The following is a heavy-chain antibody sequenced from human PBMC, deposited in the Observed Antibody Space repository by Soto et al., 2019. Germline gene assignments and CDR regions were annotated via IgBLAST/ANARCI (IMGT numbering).Heavy chain of an antibody. CDR1: GFTFSDCS. Sequence: QAGGSLRLSCAASGFTFSDCSMHWVRQAPGKGLEWVASTSYNGNNKYYGASVKGRFTISRDNSKNTLHLQMITLRPEDTAVYYCAKDIKCEDFTYGYFYYGMDVWGQGTTVTVSS. CDR3: AKDIKCEDFTYGYFYYGMDV. CDR2: TSYNGNNK. J-gene: IGHJ6*02. V-gene: IGHV3-30*18. D-gene: IGHD3-10*01.